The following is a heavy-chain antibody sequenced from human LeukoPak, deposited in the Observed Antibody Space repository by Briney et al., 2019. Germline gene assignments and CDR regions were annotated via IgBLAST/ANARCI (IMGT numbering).Heavy chain of an antibody. V-gene: IGHV3-30*02. CDR1: GFTFSRHG. CDR2: MRYDESNK. D-gene: IGHD6-19*01. J-gene: IGHJ4*02. Sequence: GGSLRLSCAASGFTFSRHGMHWVRQTPGKGLEWISFMRYDESNKQYADSVTGRFIISRDNSRNTLYLQMNSLRSEDTAVYYCTRGGLTVAGTFDSWGQGTRVTVSS. CDR3: TRGGLTVAGTFDS.